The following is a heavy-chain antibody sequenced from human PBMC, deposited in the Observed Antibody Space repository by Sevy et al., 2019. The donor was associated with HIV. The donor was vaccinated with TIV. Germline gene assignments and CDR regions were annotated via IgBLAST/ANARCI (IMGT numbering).Heavy chain of an antibody. CDR2: ISYDGSSK. V-gene: IGHV3-30-3*01. J-gene: IGHJ4*02. Sequence: GGSLRLSCAASGFTFSSYAMHWVRQAPGKGLEWVAVISYDGSSKYYVDSVKGRFTISRDNSKNTLYLQMNSLRAEDTAVYYCARGVPHKYYYDSSGYSGKGNFDYWGQGTLVTVSS. CDR1: GFTFSSYA. D-gene: IGHD3-22*01. CDR3: ARGVPHKYYYDSSGYSGKGNFDY.